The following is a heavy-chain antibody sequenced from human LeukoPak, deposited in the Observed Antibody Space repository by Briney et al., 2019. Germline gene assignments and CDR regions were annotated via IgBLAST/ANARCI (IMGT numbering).Heavy chain of an antibody. V-gene: IGHV3-48*04. J-gene: IGHJ4*02. CDR3: ARDSYGSWSTL. D-gene: IGHD6-13*01. Sequence: PGGSLRLSCAASGFTFSSYSMNWVRQAPGKGLEWVSYISSSSSTIYYADSVKGRFTISRDNAKNSLYLRMNSLRAEDTAVYYCARDSYGSWSTLWGQGTLVTVSS. CDR2: ISSSSSTI. CDR1: GFTFSSYS.